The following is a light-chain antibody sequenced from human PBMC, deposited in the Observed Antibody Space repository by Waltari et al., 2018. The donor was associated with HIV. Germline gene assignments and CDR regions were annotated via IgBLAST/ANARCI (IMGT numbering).Light chain of an antibody. CDR3: QSYDISLSGWV. J-gene: IGLJ3*02. V-gene: IGLV1-40*01. CDR2: GNT. CDR1: SSNIGAGSD. Sequence: QSVLTQPPSASGAPGQRVTISCTGSSSNIGAGSDVHWYEQFPGTAPKVLIYGNTYRPSGVPDRFSGSKSGSSASLLITGLQAEDDADYYCQSYDISLSGWVFGGGTKLTVL.